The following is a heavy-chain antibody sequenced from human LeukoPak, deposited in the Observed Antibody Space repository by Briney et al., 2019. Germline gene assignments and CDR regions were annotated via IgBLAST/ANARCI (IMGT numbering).Heavy chain of an antibody. V-gene: IGHV4-39*07. D-gene: IGHD3-10*01. CDR2: IYYSGST. J-gene: IGHJ6*03. Sequence: PSETLSLTCTVSGSSISSDIYYWGWIRQPPGKGLEWIGSIYYSGSTYYNASLKSRVTISVDTSKNQFSLKLSSVTAADTAVYYCARVFTMVRGVIISHYYYYMDVWGKGTTVTISS. CDR1: GSSISSDIYY. CDR3: ARVFTMVRGVIISHYYYYMDV.